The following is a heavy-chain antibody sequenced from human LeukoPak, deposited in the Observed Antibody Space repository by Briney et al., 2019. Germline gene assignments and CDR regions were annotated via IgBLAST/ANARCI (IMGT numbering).Heavy chain of an antibody. CDR3: ARAHYDSSGYVDY. CDR2: INPNSGGT. Sequence: GASVKVSCKASGYTFTGYYMHWVRQAPGQGLEWMGWINPNSGGTNYAQKFQGRVTMTRDTSISTPYMELSRLRSDDTAVYYCARAHYDSSGYVDYWGQGTLVTVSS. J-gene: IGHJ4*02. D-gene: IGHD3-22*01. V-gene: IGHV1-2*02. CDR1: GYTFTGYY.